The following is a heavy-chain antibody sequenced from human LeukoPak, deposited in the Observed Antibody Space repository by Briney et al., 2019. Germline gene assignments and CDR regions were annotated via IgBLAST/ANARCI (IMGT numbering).Heavy chain of an antibody. J-gene: IGHJ1*01. CDR2: IYTSGST. Sequence: SQTLSLTCSVSGGSISSGSYYWNWIRQPAGKGLEWIGRIYTSGSTNYNPALKSRVTISVDTSKNQFSLKLSSVTAADTAVYYCARGWTGGDYPWPHWGQGTLVTVSS. CDR3: ARGWTGGDYPWPH. V-gene: IGHV4-61*02. CDR1: GGSISSGSYY. D-gene: IGHD4-17*01.